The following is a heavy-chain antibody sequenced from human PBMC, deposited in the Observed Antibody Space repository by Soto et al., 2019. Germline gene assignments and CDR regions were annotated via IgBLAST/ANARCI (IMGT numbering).Heavy chain of an antibody. D-gene: IGHD3-22*01. V-gene: IGHV3-30*18. CDR2: ISYDGSNK. CDR1: GFTFSSYG. J-gene: IGHJ4*02. Sequence: GGSLRLSCAASGFTFSSYGMHWVRQAPGKGLEWVAVISYDGSNKYYADSVKGRFTISRDNSKNTLYLQMNSLRAEDTAVYYCAKDYYDSSGYLARWGQGTLVTVSS. CDR3: AKDYYDSSGYLAR.